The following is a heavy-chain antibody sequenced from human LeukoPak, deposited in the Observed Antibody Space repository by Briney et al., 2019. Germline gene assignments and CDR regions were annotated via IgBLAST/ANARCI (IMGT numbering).Heavy chain of an antibody. Sequence: PGGSLRLSCAASGFTFSSYWMHWVRQAPGKGLVWVSRIKSDGSITFYADSVKGRFTISRDNAKNALYLQMNSLRVEDTAVYYCVRSDWFDPWGQGTLVTVSS. CDR2: IKSDGSIT. J-gene: IGHJ5*02. CDR3: VRSDWFDP. V-gene: IGHV3-74*01. CDR1: GFTFSSYW.